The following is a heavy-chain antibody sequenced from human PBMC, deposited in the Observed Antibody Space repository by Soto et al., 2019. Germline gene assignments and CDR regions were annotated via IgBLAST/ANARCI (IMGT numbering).Heavy chain of an antibody. D-gene: IGHD3-3*01. CDR1: GGTFSSYA. J-gene: IGHJ6*02. CDR2: IIPIFGTA. Sequence: QVQLVQSGAEVKKPGSSVKVSCKASGGTFSSYAISWVRQAPGQGLEWMGGIIPIFGTANYAQKFQGRVTITADKSTSTAYMELSSLRSEDTAVYYCARDGRITIFGVYSRPRSMDVWGQGTTVTASS. CDR3: ARDGRITIFGVYSRPRSMDV. V-gene: IGHV1-69*06.